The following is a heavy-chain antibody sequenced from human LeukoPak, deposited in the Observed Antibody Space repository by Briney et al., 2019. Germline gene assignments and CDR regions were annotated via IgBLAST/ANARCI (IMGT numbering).Heavy chain of an antibody. Sequence: SETLSLTCTVSGGSISSYYWSWIRQPPGKGLEWIGYIYYSGNTNYNPSLKSRVTISIDTSKNQFSLKLSSVTAADTAVYYCASDGVAARRVDYWGQGTLVTVSS. V-gene: IGHV4-59*08. CDR1: GGSISSYY. CDR3: ASDGVAARRVDY. CDR2: IYYSGNT. J-gene: IGHJ4*02. D-gene: IGHD6-6*01.